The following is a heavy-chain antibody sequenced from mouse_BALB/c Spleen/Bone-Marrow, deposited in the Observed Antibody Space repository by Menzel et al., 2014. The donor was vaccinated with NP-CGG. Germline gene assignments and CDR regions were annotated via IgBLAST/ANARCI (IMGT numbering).Heavy chain of an antibody. CDR3: ARDKGRVFFDY. V-gene: IGHV7-3*02. CDR1: GFTFTDYY. CDR2: IRDKANGYTT. Sequence: EVKLVESGGGVVQPGGSLRLSCATSGFTFTDYYMNWVRRPPGKALEWLGFIRDKANGYTTEYSASVKSRFTISRDNSQNILYLQMNTLRADDSATYYCARDKGRVFFDYWGQGTTLTVSS. J-gene: IGHJ2*01.